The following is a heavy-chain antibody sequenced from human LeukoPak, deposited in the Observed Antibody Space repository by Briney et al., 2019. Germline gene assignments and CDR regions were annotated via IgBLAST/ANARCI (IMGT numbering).Heavy chain of an antibody. Sequence: GASVKVSCKASGGTFSSYAISWMRQAPGQGLEWMGRIIPILGIANYAQKFQGRVTITADKSTSTAYMELSSLRSEDTAVYYCARHDSSGYYLNYWGQGTLVTVSS. CDR3: ARHDSSGYYLNY. V-gene: IGHV1-69*04. CDR1: GGTFSSYA. J-gene: IGHJ4*02. CDR2: IIPILGIA. D-gene: IGHD3-22*01.